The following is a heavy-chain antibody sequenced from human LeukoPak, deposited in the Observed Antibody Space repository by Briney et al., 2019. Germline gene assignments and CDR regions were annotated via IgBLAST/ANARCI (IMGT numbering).Heavy chain of an antibody. J-gene: IGHJ3*02. CDR3: ARSGYYSSSWADAFDI. Sequence: PSGTLSLTCAVSGGSISSSNWWSWVRQPPGKGLEWIGEIYHSGSTNYNPSLKSRVTISVDKSKNQFSLKLSSVTAADTAVFYCARSGYYSSSWADAFDIWGQGTMVTVSS. D-gene: IGHD6-13*01. CDR2: IYHSGST. CDR1: GGSISSSNW. V-gene: IGHV4-4*02.